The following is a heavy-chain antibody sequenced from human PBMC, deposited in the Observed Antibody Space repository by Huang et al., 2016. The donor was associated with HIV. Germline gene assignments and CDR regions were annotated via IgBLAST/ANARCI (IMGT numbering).Heavy chain of an antibody. CDR2: IYFRGST. V-gene: IGHV4-39*01. J-gene: IGHJ6*02. Sequence: QLQLQESGPGLVKPSETLSLTCTVSGVSLSHSRYYWGWIRQPPGKGLEYLGSIYFRGSTYYNPSLKGRITMSIDSSKTQFSLKLNSVTAADTAVYYCSRQDEKGYCAGDCSNHYYFGLDVWGHGTTVTVS. CDR3: SRQDEKGYCAGDCSNHYYFGLDV. D-gene: IGHD2-21*02. CDR1: GVSLSHSRYY.